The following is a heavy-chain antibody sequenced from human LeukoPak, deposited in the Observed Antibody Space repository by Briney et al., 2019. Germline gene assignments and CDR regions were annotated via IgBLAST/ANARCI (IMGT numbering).Heavy chain of an antibody. J-gene: IGHJ6*03. V-gene: IGHV4-39*07. D-gene: IGHD3-22*01. CDR1: GGSITTSSYY. CDR3: ARGVYYDSSGYYYRSYYYYYMDV. Sequence: SETLSLTCTVSGGSITTSSYYWGWIRQPPGKGLEWIGNIFYSGTTYYSPSLKTRVTISLDTSRNQFSLKLSSVTAADTAVYCCARGVYYDSSGYYYRSYYYYYMDVWGKGTTVTVSS. CDR2: IFYSGTT.